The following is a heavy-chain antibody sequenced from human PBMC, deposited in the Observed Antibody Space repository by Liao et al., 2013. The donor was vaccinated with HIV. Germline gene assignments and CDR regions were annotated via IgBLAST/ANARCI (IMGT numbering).Heavy chain of an antibody. V-gene: IGHV4-59*01. J-gene: IGHJ3*01. Sequence: QVQLQESGPGLVKPSETLSLTCNVSGDSIGNYYWTWIRQPPGKGLQWIGYMYSSGTTYYNPSLRSRVTISVNTSKNQFSLKLTSVTAADTAVYYCAAGDYGAYKAFDFWGQGTVVTVSS. CDR2: MYSSGTT. CDR3: AAGDYGAYKAFDF. D-gene: IGHD4-17*01. CDR1: GDSIGNYY.